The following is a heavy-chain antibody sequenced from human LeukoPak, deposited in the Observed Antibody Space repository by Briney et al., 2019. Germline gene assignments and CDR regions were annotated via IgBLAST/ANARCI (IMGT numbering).Heavy chain of an antibody. D-gene: IGHD3-10*01. J-gene: IGHJ3*02. Sequence: ASVKVSCKASGYTFTGYYMHWVRQAPGQGLEWMGWINPNSGGTNYAQKFQGRVTMTRDTSISTAYMELSRLRSDDTAVYYCARDYYGSGTGAFDIWGQGTMVTVSS. CDR1: GYTFTGYY. CDR3: ARDYYGSGTGAFDI. V-gene: IGHV1-2*02. CDR2: INPNSGGT.